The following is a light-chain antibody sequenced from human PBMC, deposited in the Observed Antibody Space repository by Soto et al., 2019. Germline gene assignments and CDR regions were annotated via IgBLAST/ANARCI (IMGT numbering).Light chain of an antibody. J-gene: IGKJ2*01. CDR3: QQYDSSPHT. CDR1: QSVSSNY. CDR2: GAS. Sequence: EIVLTQSPGTLSLSPGQRATLSCRASQSVSSNYVAWYQQKAGQAPRLLIFGASSRATGIPDRFSGSGSGTDFTLIISRLEPEDFAVYFCQQYDSSPHTFGQGTNLEIK. V-gene: IGKV3-20*01.